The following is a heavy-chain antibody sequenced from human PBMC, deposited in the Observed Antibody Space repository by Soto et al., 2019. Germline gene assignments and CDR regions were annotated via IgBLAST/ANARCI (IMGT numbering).Heavy chain of an antibody. V-gene: IGHV3-74*01. J-gene: IGHJ4*02. CDR3: ARDDSSSLYFFAY. D-gene: IGHD6-13*01. Sequence: GGSLRLSCAASGFTFSRYWMHWVRQAPGKGLVWVSRINSDGSSTSYADSVKGRFTISRDNAKNTLYLQMNSLRAEDTAVYYSARDDSSSLYFFAYWGQGTLVTAPQ. CDR2: INSDGSST. CDR1: GFTFSRYW.